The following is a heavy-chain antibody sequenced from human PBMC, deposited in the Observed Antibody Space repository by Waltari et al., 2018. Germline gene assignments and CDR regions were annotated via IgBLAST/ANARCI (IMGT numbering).Heavy chain of an antibody. J-gene: IGHJ4*02. Sequence: VHLQESGPGLVKPSETLSLTCTVPAGSVSRYFWGWVRQPAGKGLECGGRISTSGSANYSPTRESRVTMAVDRAENQVSLNLHSVTAADTASYYCARETGTGYYPNYYDYWGQGTPVTVSS. CDR2: ISTSGSA. V-gene: IGHV4-4*07. CDR3: ARETGTGYYPNYYDY. CDR1: AGSVSRYF. D-gene: IGHD1-26*01.